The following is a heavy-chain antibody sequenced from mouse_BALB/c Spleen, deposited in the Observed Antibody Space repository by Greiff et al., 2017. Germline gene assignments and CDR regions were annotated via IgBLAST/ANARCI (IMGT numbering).Heavy chain of an antibody. J-gene: IGHJ3*01. CDR3: IYYGSFFAY. V-gene: IGHV1S22*01. CDR2: IYPGSGST. D-gene: IGHD1-1*01. CDR1: GYTFTSYW. Sequence: LQQPGSELVRPGASVKLSCKASGYTFTSYWMHWVKQRPGQGLEWIGNIYPGSGSTNYDEKFKSKATLTVDTSSSTAYMQLSSLTSEDSAVYYCIYYGSFFAYWGQGTLVTVSA.